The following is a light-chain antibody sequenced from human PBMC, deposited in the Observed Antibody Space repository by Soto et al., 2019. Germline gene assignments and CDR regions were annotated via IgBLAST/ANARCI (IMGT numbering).Light chain of an antibody. CDR1: QNILSN. CDR2: GAS. J-gene: IGKJ5*01. CDR3: QQYNNWPIT. V-gene: IGKV3-15*01. Sequence: EIVMTQSPATLSVSPGERATLSCRASQNILSNLAWYQQKPGQAPRLPIYGASTRATGIPARFSGSGSGTEFTLTISSLQSEDFEIYYCQQYNNWPITFGQGTRLEIK.